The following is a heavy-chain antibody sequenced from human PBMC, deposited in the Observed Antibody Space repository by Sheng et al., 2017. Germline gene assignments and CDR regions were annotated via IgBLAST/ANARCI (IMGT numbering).Heavy chain of an antibody. CDR2: ISYDGSNK. D-gene: IGHD4-17*01. V-gene: IGHV3-30*04. CDR3: ARDPDDYGGLHFDY. CDR1: GFTFSSYA. J-gene: IGHJ4*02. Sequence: QVQLVESGGGVVQPGRSLRLSCAASGFTFSSYAMHWVRQAPGKGLEWVAVISYDGSNKYYADSVKGRFTISRDNSKNTLYLQMNSLRAEDTAVYYCARDPDDYGGLHFDYWGQGTLVTVSS.